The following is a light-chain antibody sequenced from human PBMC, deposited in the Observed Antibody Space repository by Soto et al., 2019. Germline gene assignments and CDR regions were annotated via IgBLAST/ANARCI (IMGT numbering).Light chain of an antibody. Sequence: IVMTQSPDSLAVSLGERATINCKSSQSVLYRSNSKNYLAWYQQKPGQPPKLLIYWASTRESGVPGRFSGSGSATDFTLTINSLQAEDVAVYYCQQYYSTPQTFGQGTKVEVK. V-gene: IGKV4-1*01. CDR1: QSVLYRSNSKNY. J-gene: IGKJ1*01. CDR3: QQYYSTPQT. CDR2: WAS.